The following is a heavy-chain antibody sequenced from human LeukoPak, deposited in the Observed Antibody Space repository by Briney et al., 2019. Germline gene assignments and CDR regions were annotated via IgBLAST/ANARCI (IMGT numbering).Heavy chain of an antibody. J-gene: IGHJ4*02. CDR2: INSDGRST. CDR3: ARGTGYSVVDY. D-gene: IGHD5-18*01. CDR1: GFSFTSYW. V-gene: IGHV3-74*01. Sequence: GGSLRLSCAASGFSFTSYWMHWVRQAPGKGLVWVSRINSDGRSTSHADSVKGRFTISRDNAKNTLYLQMNSLRAEDTAVYYCARGTGYSVVDYWGQGTLVTVSS.